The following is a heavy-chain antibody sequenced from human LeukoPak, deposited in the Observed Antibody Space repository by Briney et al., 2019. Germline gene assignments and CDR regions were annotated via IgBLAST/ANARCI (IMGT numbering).Heavy chain of an antibody. J-gene: IGHJ4*02. CDR2: ISGSGGST. D-gene: IGHD3-16*01. CDR3: AGEGGGELDY. CDR1: GFTFSSYA. V-gene: IGHV3-23*01. Sequence: GGSLRLSCAASGFTFSSYAMSWVRQAPGKGLEWVSAISGSGGSTYYADFVKGRFTISRDNSKNTLYLQLNSLRAEDTAVYYCAGEGGGELDYWGQGTLVTVSS.